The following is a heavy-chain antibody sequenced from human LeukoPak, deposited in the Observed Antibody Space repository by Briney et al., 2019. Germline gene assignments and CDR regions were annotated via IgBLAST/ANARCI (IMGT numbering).Heavy chain of an antibody. CDR2: IYHSGST. V-gene: IGHV4-38-2*02. CDR1: GYSISSGYY. Sequence: KTSETLSLTCTVSGYSISSGYYWGWIRQPPGKGLEWIGSIYHSGSTYYNPSLKSRVTISVDTSKNQFSLKLSSVTAADTAVYYCASHWNDGEDAFDIWGQGTMVTVSS. CDR3: ASHWNDGEDAFDI. J-gene: IGHJ3*02. D-gene: IGHD1-1*01.